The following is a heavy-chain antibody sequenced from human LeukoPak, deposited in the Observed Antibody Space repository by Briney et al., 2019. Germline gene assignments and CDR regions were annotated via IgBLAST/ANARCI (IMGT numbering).Heavy chain of an antibody. J-gene: IGHJ4*02. Sequence: PSETLSLTCAVYGGSFSGYYWSWIRQPPGKGLEWIGEINHSGSTNYNPSLKSRVTISVDTSKNQFSLKLSSVTAADTAVYYCARAKWNYYDSSGLDYWGQGTLVTVSS. D-gene: IGHD3-22*01. V-gene: IGHV4-34*01. CDR3: ARAKWNYYDSSGLDY. CDR1: GGSFSGYY. CDR2: INHSGST.